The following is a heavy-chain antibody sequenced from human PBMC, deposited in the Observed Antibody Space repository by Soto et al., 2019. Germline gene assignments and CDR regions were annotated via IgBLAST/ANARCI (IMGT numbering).Heavy chain of an antibody. CDR3: TMGLLWFGAY. D-gene: IGHD3-10*01. CDR1: GFTFSGSA. V-gene: IGHV3-73*02. Sequence: EVQLVESGGGLVQPGGSLKLSCAASGFTFSGSAMHWVRQASGKGLEWVGRIRSKANSYATAYAASVEGRFTISRDDSKNTAYLQMNSLKTEDTAVYYCTMGLLWFGAYWGQGTLVTVSS. CDR2: IRSKANSYAT. J-gene: IGHJ4*02.